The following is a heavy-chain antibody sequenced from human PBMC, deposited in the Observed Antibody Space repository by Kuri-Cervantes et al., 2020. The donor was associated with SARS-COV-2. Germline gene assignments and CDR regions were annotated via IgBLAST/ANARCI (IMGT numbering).Heavy chain of an antibody. CDR2: IYYSGST. Sequence: SETLSLTCTVSGGSISSSSYYWGWIRQPPGKGLEWIGSIYYSGSTYYNPSLKSRVTISVDTSKNQFSLKLSSVTAADTAVYYCARHGSQVLWFGGPRADYYYYMDVWGKGTTVTVSS. D-gene: IGHD3-10*01. CDR3: ARHGSQVLWFGGPRADYYYYMDV. J-gene: IGHJ6*03. V-gene: IGHV4-39*01. CDR1: GGSISSSSYY.